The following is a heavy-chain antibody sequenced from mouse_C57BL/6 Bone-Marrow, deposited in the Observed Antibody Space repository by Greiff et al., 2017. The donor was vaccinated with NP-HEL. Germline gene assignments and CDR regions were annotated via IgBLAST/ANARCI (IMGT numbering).Heavy chain of an antibody. V-gene: IGHV5-16*01. D-gene: IGHD2-4*01. CDR2: INYDGSST. Sequence: EVKLVESEGGLVQPGSSMKLSCTASGFTFSDYYMAWVRQVTEKGLEWVANINYDGSSTYYLASLKSRFIISRDNAKNILYLQMRSLKSEDTATYYCAREGGLRRRTYAMDYWGQGTSVTVSS. CDR1: GFTFSDYY. J-gene: IGHJ4*01. CDR3: AREGGLRRRTYAMDY.